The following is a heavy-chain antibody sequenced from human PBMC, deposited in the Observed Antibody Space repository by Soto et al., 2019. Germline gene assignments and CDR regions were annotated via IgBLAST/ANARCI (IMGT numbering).Heavy chain of an antibody. V-gene: IGHV4-39*01. J-gene: IGHJ5*02. CDR2: IFYSGST. D-gene: IGHD5-12*01. Sequence: SETLSLTCTVSGDSISSGSYYWDWIRQPPGKGLEWIGNIFYSGSTLYNPSLKGRVSIDVDTSSNQFSLRLTSVTAADTAVYFCARSGGYSGHDHFFDPWGHGTLVTVSS. CDR1: GDSISSGSYY. CDR3: ARSGGYSGHDHFFDP.